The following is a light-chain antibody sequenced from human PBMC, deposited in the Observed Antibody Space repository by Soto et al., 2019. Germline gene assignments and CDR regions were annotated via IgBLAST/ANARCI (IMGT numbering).Light chain of an antibody. CDR1: ESLLQSNGDNY. CDR3: IQCLRIPVS. CDR2: VGS. V-gene: IGKV2-28*01. Sequence: DIVMTQSPLSLPVTPGEPATMSCRSSESLLQSNGDNYLDWYVQKPGQSPQLLISVGSNRVSGVPDRFSGSRSGTDFTLKISYLEAEDVGVYYCIQCLRIPVSLGRGTRLEIK. J-gene: IGKJ5*01.